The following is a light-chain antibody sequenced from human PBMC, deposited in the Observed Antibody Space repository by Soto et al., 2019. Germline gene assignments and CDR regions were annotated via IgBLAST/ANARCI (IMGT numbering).Light chain of an antibody. CDR1: QGISHY. CDR3: QKYNSAPQT. V-gene: IGKV1-27*01. J-gene: IGKJ3*01. CDR2: AAS. Sequence: DIQMTQSPSSLSASVGDRVTITYRASQGISHYLAWFQQKPGKVPKLLIHAASTLQSGVPSRFSGSGSGTDFTLTISSLQPEDVATYYCQKYNSAPQTFGPGTKVDIK.